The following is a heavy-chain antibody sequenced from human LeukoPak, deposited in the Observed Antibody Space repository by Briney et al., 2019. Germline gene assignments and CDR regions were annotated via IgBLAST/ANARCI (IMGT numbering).Heavy chain of an antibody. V-gene: IGHV6-1*01. J-gene: IGHJ5*02. Sequence: SQTLSLTCAISGDSVSSNSAAWNWIRQSPSRGLEWLGRTYYRSKWYNDYAVSVKSRITINPDTSKNQFSLKLSSVTAADTAVYYCARDHSSSWYFLFDPWGQGTLVTVSS. CDR1: GDSVSSNSAA. D-gene: IGHD6-13*01. CDR3: ARDHSSSWYFLFDP. CDR2: TYYRSKWYN.